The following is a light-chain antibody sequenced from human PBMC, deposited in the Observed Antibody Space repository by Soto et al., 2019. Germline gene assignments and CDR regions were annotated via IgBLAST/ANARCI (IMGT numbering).Light chain of an antibody. J-gene: IGKJ1*01. Sequence: EIVLTQSPGTLSLSPGERATLSCRASQSVTSNKLAWYQQKPGQAPGLLMYGASRRATGIPDRFSGSGSGTDFTLTISRLEPEDFAVYYCQQYVSSPETFGQGTKVE. V-gene: IGKV3-20*01. CDR3: QQYVSSPET. CDR1: QSVTSNK. CDR2: GAS.